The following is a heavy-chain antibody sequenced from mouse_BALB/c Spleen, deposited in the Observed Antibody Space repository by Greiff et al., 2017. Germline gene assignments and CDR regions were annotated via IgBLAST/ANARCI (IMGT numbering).Heavy chain of an antibody. D-gene: IGHD2-14*01. CDR2: IRNKANGYTT. CDR3: ASDRYVDY. J-gene: IGHJ2*01. Sequence: DVMLVESGGGLVQPGGSLRLSCATSGFTFTDYYMSWVRQPPGKALEWLGFIRNKANGYTTGYSATVKGRFTISRDNSQSILNLQMNALRAEDSATYYCASDRYVDYWGQGTTLTVSS. CDR1: GFTFTDYY. V-gene: IGHV7-3*02.